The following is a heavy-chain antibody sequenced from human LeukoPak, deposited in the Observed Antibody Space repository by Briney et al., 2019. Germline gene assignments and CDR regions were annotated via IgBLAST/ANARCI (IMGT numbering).Heavy chain of an antibody. V-gene: IGHV3-74*01. J-gene: IGHJ4*02. CDR1: GFTFSSYW. D-gene: IGHD1-1*01. CDR3: ARTEPLQPYYFDY. CDR2: INSDGSST. Sequence: GGSLRLSCAASGFTFSSYWMHWVRQAPGKGLVWVSRINSDGSSTSYADSVKGRFTISRDNAKNTLYLQMNSLRAEDTAVYYCARTEPLQPYYFDYWGQGALVTVSS.